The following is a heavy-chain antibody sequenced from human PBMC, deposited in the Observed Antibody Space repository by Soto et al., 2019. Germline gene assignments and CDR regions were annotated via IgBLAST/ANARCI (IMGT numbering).Heavy chain of an antibody. CDR1: GYTFTSYA. CDR3: ARRGVRSLRLYMDG. V-gene: IGHV1-3*01. D-gene: IGHD3-10*01. J-gene: IGHJ6*03. Sequence: GASVKVSCKASGYTFTSYAMHWVRQAPGQRLEWMGWINAGNGNTKYSQKFQGRVTITRDTSTSTAYMELSRRRSEDKAVYYCARRGVRSLRLYMDGWGKGTTVTVSS. CDR2: INAGNGNT.